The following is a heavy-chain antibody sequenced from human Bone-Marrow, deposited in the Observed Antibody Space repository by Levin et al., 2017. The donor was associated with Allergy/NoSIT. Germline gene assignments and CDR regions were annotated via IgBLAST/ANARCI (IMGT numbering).Heavy chain of an antibody. J-gene: IGHJ3*01. D-gene: IGHD1/OR15-1a*01. V-gene: IGHV3-9*01. Sequence: GGSLRLSCATSKFMFDDYGMYWVRQAPGKGLEWVSGISWNSGKTHYVDSVKGRFVISRDNAKNSLYLQMNSLRTEDTALYYCVKSLNTMTIHDGFDVWGQGTMVTVSA. CDR3: VKSLNTMTIHDGFDV. CDR1: KFMFDDYG. CDR2: ISWNSGKT.